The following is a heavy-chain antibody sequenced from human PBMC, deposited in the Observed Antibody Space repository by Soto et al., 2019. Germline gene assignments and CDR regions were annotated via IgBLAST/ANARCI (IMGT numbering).Heavy chain of an antibody. V-gene: IGHV5-51*01. CDR3: ARRHIAATGIDHWFDP. CDR2: IYPGDSDT. J-gene: IGHJ5*02. D-gene: IGHD6-13*01. CDR1: GYTFTNYW. Sequence: PGESLKISCKASGYTFTNYWTAWVRQMPGKGLEWMGSIYPGDSDTRYSPSFQGQVTISADKSISSAYLQWSSLKASDTAMYYCARRHIAATGIDHWFDPWGQGTLVTLSS.